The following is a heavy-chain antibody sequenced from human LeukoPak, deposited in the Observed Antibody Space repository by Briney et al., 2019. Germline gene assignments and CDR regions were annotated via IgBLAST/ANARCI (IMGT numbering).Heavy chain of an antibody. D-gene: IGHD3-10*01. CDR2: ISGSGGST. CDR3: AKDILWFGELFPHFFDH. V-gene: IGHV3-23*01. J-gene: IGHJ4*02. CDR1: GFTFRSYA. Sequence: GGSLRLSCAASGFTFRSYAMSWVRQAPGKGREWVSAISGSGGSTYYADSVKGRFTISRDNSKNTLYLQMNSLRAEDTAVYYSAKDILWFGELFPHFFDHWGQGTLVTVSS.